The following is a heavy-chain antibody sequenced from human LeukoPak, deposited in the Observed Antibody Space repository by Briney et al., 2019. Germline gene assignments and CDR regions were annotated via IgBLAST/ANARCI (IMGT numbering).Heavy chain of an antibody. Sequence: SVKVSCKSSGYTFTSYGLSWVRQAPGQGLEWMGWISGYNGNTNYAQKLQGRVTMTTDESTSTAYLELRSLTSDDTAVYYCARVQGSSGWYKDYWGQGTLVTVSS. V-gene: IGHV1-18*01. J-gene: IGHJ4*02. CDR3: ARVQGSSGWYKDY. CDR1: GYTFTSYG. CDR2: ISGYNGNT. D-gene: IGHD6-19*01.